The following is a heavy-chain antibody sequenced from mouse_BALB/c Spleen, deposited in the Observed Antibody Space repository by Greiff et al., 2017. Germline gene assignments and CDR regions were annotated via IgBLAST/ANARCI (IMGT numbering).Heavy chain of an antibody. J-gene: IGHJ1*01. D-gene: IGHD1-1*01. Sequence: QVQLQQSGPELVRPGVSVKISCKGSSYTFTDYAMHWEKQSHAKSLEWIGVISTYYGNTNYNQKFKGKATMTVDKSSSTAYMELARLTSEDSAVYYCARSRIYYYGSSPSYWYFDVWGAGTTVTVSS. V-gene: IGHV1-67*01. CDR3: ARSRIYYYGSSPSYWYFDV. CDR1: SYTFTDYA. CDR2: ISTYYGNT.